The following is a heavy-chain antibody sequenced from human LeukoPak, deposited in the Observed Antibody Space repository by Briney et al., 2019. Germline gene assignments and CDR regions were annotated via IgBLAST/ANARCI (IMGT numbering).Heavy chain of an antibody. CDR2: IYYSGST. CDR1: GGSISSYY. J-gene: IGHJ4*02. D-gene: IGHD1/OR15-1a*01. Sequence: PSETPSLTCTVSGGSISSYYWSWIRQPPGKGLEWIGYIYYSGSTNYNPSLKSRVTISVDTSKNQFSLKLSSVTAADTAVYYCARRSRQNNPYYFHYWAEGTLVTVSS. V-gene: IGHV4-59*08. CDR3: ARRSRQNNPYYFHY.